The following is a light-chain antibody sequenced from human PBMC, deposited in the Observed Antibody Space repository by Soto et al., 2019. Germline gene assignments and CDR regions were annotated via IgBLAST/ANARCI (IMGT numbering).Light chain of an antibody. CDR1: QSISGY. J-gene: IGKJ1*01. Sequence: DIQMTQSPSTLSAFVGDRVTITCRASQSISGYLAWYQQKPGKPPELLSLERGVPSRFSGSGSGTGFTLTISSLQPDDSASYYCQQYHSYPWTFGQGTKVDIK. V-gene: IGKV1-5*01. CDR3: QQYHSYPWT.